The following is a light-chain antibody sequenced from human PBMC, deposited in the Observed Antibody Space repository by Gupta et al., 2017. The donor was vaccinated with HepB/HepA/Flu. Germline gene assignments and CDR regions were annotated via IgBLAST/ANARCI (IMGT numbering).Light chain of an antibody. V-gene: IGLV1-51*01. CDR2: DNN. CDR3: GKWDSSRLGL. J-gene: IGLJ3*02. Sequence: QSAFTQPPSVSAAPGQKVTISCSGSSSNIGENLVSWYRQLPGTAPQLLSYDNNKRHSGMPDRGSASKSGKSDNLRITALQTGDDAEDYCGKWDSSRLGLFGGGTRLTVL. CDR1: SSNIGENL.